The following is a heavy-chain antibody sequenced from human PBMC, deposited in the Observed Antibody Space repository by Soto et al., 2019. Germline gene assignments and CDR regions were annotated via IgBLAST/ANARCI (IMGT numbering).Heavy chain of an antibody. Sequence: EVQLVESGGGLVQPGGYLRLSCAASGFTVSSNYMSWVRQAPGKGLEWVSVIYSGGSTYYADSVKGRFTISRDNSNKTLYLQMNSLRAEDTAVYYCAREPNGMFDYWGQGTLVTGSS. V-gene: IGHV3-66*01. CDR2: IYSGGST. CDR3: AREPNGMFDY. D-gene: IGHD2-8*01. CDR1: GFTVSSNY. J-gene: IGHJ4*02.